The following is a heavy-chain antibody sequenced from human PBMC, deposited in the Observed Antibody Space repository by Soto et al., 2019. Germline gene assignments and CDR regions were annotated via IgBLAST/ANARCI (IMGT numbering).Heavy chain of an antibody. J-gene: IGHJ6*02. CDR3: ARDSRPYYYDCSGYYYDGMDV. V-gene: IGHV4-31*03. Sequence: SETLSLTCTVSGGSISSGGYYWSWIRQHPGKGLEWIGYIYYSGSTYYNPSLKSRVTISVDTSKNQFSLKLSSVTAADTAVYYCARDSRPYYYDCSGYYYDGMDVWAQGTTVTVAS. CDR1: GGSISSGGYY. D-gene: IGHD3-22*01. CDR2: IYYSGST.